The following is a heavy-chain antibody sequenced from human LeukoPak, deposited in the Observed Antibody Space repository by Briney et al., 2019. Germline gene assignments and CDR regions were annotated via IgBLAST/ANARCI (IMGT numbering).Heavy chain of an antibody. CDR1: GGSISSSSYY. Sequence: SETLSLTCTVSGGSISSSSYYWGWIRQPPGKGLEWIGSIYYSGSTYYNPSLKSRVTISVDTSKNQFSLKLSSVTAADTAVYYCARHGTHFSHYYYYMGVWGKGTTVTVSS. V-gene: IGHV4-39*01. J-gene: IGHJ6*03. CDR2: IYYSGST. D-gene: IGHD6-13*01. CDR3: ARHGTHFSHYYYYMGV.